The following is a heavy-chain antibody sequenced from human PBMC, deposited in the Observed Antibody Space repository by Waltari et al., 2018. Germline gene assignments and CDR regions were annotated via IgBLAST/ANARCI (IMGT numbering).Heavy chain of an antibody. J-gene: IGHJ6*02. CDR1: GGSFSGYY. V-gene: IGHV4-34*01. CDR2: INHIGST. Sequence: QVQLQQWGAGLLKPSETLSLTCAVYGGSFSGYYCSWIRKPPGKVLELIGEINHIGSTNYNPALKRRGTISVDTSKNQFALKRSTVNTAVPAVYYYAMGRSLRDFVPLDYYYYVRDGWRQGTTLTAAS. CDR3: AMGRSLRDFVPLDYYYYVRDG. D-gene: IGHD3-10*01.